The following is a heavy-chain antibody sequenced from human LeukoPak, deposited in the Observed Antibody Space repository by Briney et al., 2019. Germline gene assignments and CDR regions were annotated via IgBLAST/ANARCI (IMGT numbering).Heavy chain of an antibody. V-gene: IGHV3-64*01. CDR1: GFTFSSYA. CDR2: ISSNGGST. CDR3: ARVYYYDSSGFDY. J-gene: IGHJ4*02. Sequence: PGGSLRLSCAASGFTFSSYAMHWFRQAPGEGLEYVSAISSNGGSTYYANSVKGRFTISRDNSKNTLYLQMGSLRAEDMAMYYCARVYYYDSSGFDYWGQGTLVTVSS. D-gene: IGHD3-22*01.